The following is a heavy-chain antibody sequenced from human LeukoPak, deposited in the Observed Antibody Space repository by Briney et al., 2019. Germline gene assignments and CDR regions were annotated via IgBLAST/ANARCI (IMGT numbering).Heavy chain of an antibody. D-gene: IGHD2/OR15-2a*01. Sequence: GGSLRLSCAASGFTFSDFYMNWIRQAPGKGLEWVSYISTSGSSIYYSDSVKGRFTISRDNAKNSLYLQMNSLRAEDTAVYYCVRDRQSTCGMDVWGQGTAVSVSS. CDR2: ISTSGSSI. CDR3: VRDRQSTCGMDV. CDR1: GFTFSDFY. J-gene: IGHJ6*02. V-gene: IGHV3-11*01.